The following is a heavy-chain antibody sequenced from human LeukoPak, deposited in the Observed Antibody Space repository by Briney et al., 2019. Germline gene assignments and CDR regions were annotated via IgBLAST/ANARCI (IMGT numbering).Heavy chain of an antibody. CDR3: AKVRRTSGSHFRVKKGSDY. CDR1: GFTFSSYG. V-gene: IGHV3-30*02. Sequence: RRSLRLSCAASGFTFSSYGMHWVRQAPGKGLEWVAFIRYDGSNKFYADSVKGRFTISRDDSKNTLYLQINSLRAEDTAVYYCAKVRRTSGSHFRVKKGSDYWGQGTLVTVSS. D-gene: IGHD3-10*01. J-gene: IGHJ4*02. CDR2: IRYDGSNK.